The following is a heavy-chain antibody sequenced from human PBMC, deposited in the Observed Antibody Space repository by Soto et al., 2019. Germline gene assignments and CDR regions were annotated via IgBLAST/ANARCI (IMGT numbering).Heavy chain of an antibody. CDR3: ARSSKAYYYDRSDAFDI. Sequence: SLRLSFAASGFTFSSYSMNWFRQAPGKGLEWVSSISSSSSYIYYADSVKGRFTISRDNAKNSLYLQMNSLRAEDTAVYYCARSSKAYYYDRSDAFDIWGQGTMVTVSS. J-gene: IGHJ3*02. CDR2: ISSSSSYI. D-gene: IGHD3-22*01. V-gene: IGHV3-21*01. CDR1: GFTFSSYS.